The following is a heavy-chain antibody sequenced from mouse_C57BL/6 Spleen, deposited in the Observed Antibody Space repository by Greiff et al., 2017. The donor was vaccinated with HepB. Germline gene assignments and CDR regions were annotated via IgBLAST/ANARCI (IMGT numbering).Heavy chain of an antibody. D-gene: IGHD1-1*01. Sequence: VQLQQPGAELVMPGASVKLSCKASGYTFTSYWMHWVKQRPGQGLEWIGEIDPSDSYTNYNQKFKGKSTLTVDKSSSTAYMQLSSLTSEDSAVYYCALRGAMDYWGQGTSVTVSS. J-gene: IGHJ4*01. CDR3: ALRGAMDY. CDR1: GYTFTSYW. CDR2: IDPSDSYT. V-gene: IGHV1-69*01.